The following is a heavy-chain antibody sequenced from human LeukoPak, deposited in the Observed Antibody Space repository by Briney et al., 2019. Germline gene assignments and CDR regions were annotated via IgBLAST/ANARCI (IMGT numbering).Heavy chain of an antibody. CDR2: TYPADSDV. CDR3: ARQYGTGRFDF. D-gene: IGHD3-10*01. V-gene: IGHV5-51*01. Sequence: GESLKISCKASGYYFATYWIGWVRQMPGKGLEWMGITYPADSDVRYSPSFQAQVTISADRSTSTAYLQWGSLKASDTAMYYCARQYGTGRFDFWGQGTLVTVSS. CDR1: GYYFATYW. J-gene: IGHJ4*02.